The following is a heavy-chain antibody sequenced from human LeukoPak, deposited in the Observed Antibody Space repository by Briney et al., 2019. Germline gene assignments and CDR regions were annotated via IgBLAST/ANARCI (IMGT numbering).Heavy chain of an antibody. CDR1: GXXFSSYX. CDR3: AKLWRGSHPRYFDH. V-gene: IGHV3-23*01. Sequence: GGSLRLSCAASGXXFSSYXMSWVRQAPXXXXXXXXTITDSGGTTFYADSVKGRFTISRDNFKGTVYLQMNSLRAEDTAVYYCAKLWRGSHPRYFDHWGQGTLVTVSS. J-gene: IGHJ4*02. D-gene: IGHD1-26*01. CDR2: ITDSGGTT.